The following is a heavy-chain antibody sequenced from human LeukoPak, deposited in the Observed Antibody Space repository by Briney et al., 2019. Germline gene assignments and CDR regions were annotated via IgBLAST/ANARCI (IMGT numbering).Heavy chain of an antibody. Sequence: GGSLRLSCAASGFTFSSYGMHWVRQAPGKGLEWVANIKQDGSEKYYVDSVKGRFTISRDNAKNSLYLQMNSLRAEDTAVYYCARDPNIWGQGTMVTVSS. CDR3: ARDPNI. CDR1: GFTFSSYG. V-gene: IGHV3-7*01. J-gene: IGHJ3*02. CDR2: IKQDGSEK.